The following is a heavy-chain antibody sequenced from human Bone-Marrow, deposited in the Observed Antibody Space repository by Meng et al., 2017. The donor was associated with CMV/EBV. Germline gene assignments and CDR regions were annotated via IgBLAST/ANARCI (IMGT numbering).Heavy chain of an antibody. CDR3: ARAFTMVRGVIGY. V-gene: IGHV3-21*01. CDR2: ISSSSSYI. Sequence: CAASRFTFSSYSMNWVRQAPGKGLEWVSSISSSSSYIYYADSVKGRFTISRDNAKNSLYLQMNSLRAEDTAVYYCARAFTMVRGVIGYWGQGTLVTVSS. CDR1: RFTFSSYS. J-gene: IGHJ4*02. D-gene: IGHD3-10*01.